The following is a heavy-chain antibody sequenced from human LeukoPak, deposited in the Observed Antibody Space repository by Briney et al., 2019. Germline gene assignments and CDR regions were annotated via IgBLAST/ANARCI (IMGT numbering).Heavy chain of an antibody. D-gene: IGHD2-15*01. CDR2: IYPGDSDT. CDR3: ARLLYRSGGSCYRVFDY. V-gene: IGHV5-51*01. CDR1: GYSFTSYW. Sequence: GESLKISCKGSGYSFTSYWIGWVRQMPGKGLEWMGIIYPGDSDTRYSPSFQGQVTTSADKSISTAYLQWSSLKASDTAMYYCARLLYRSGGSCYRVFDYWGQGTLVTVSS. J-gene: IGHJ4*02.